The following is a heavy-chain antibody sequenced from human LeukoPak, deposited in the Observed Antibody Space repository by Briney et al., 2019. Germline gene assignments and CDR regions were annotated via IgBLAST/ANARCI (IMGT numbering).Heavy chain of an antibody. CDR1: GFTFSDHY. Sequence: GGSLRLSCAASGFTFSDHYMDWVRQAPGKGLEWVAVISYDGSNKYYADSVKGRFTISRDNSKNTLYLQMNSLRAEDTAVYYCAKDGGGWTGFDYWGQGTLVTVSS. V-gene: IGHV3-30*18. D-gene: IGHD6-19*01. CDR3: AKDGGGWTGFDY. J-gene: IGHJ4*02. CDR2: ISYDGSNK.